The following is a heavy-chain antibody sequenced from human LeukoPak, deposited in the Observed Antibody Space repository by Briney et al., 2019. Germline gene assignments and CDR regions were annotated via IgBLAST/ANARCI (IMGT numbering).Heavy chain of an antibody. V-gene: IGHV4-34*01. Sequence: PSETLSLTCAVYGGSLSGSSWSWIRHPPGKGLEWIGEVDDTGSTNYNPSLKSRATISADTPKRQFSLTLPSVTAADTAVYYCARRDSGYAPTALQEWGQGTLVTVSA. J-gene: IGHJ1*01. CDR3: ARRDSGYAPTALQE. D-gene: IGHD5-12*01. CDR1: GGSLSGSS. CDR2: VDDTGST.